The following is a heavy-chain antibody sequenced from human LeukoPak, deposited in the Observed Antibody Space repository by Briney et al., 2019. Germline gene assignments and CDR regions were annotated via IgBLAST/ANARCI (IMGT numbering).Heavy chain of an antibody. CDR2: IYYSGST. CDR1: GGSISSYY. J-gene: IGHJ6*03. D-gene: IGHD2-2*02. Sequence: SETLSLTCTVSGGSISSYYWSWIRQPPGKGLEWIGYIYYSGSTNYNPSLKSRVTVSVDTSKNQFSLKLSSVTAADTAVYYCARRKYQLLYGYYYYYMDVWGKGTTVTVSS. V-gene: IGHV4-59*01. CDR3: ARRKYQLLYGYYYYYMDV.